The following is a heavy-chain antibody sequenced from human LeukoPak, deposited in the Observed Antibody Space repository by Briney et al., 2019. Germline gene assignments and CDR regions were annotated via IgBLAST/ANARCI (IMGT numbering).Heavy chain of an antibody. CDR2: FDPEDGET. V-gene: IGHV1-24*01. J-gene: IGHJ4*02. Sequence: GASVKVSCKVSGYTLTELSMHWVRQAPGKGLEWMGGFDPEDGETIYAQKFQGRVTMTEDTSTDTAYMELSSLRPEDTAVYYCATDHPGGRGSYHFDYWGQGTLVTVSS. CDR1: GYTLTELS. CDR3: ATDHPGGRGSYHFDY. D-gene: IGHD1-26*01.